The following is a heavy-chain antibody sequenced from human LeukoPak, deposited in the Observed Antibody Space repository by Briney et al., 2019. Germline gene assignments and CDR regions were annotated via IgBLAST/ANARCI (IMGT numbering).Heavy chain of an antibody. CDR1: GFTFSNAW. V-gene: IGHV4-34*01. CDR3: ARGGLAVAGTKHLDY. Sequence: PGGSLRLSCAASGFTFSNAWMSWIRQPPGKGLEWIGEINHSGSTNYNPSLKSRVTISVDTSKNQFSLKLSSVTAADTAVYYCARGGLAVAGTKHLDYWGQGTLVTVSS. J-gene: IGHJ4*02. CDR2: INHSGST. D-gene: IGHD6-19*01.